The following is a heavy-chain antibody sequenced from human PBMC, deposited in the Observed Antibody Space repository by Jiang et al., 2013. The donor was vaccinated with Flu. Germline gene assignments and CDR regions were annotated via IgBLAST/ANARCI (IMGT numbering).Heavy chain of an antibody. D-gene: IGHD1-14*01. Sequence: LLKPSETLSLTCTVSGGSISSSSYYWGWIRQPPGKGLEWIGSIYYSGSTYYNPSLKSRVTISVDTSKDQFSLRLSSVTAADTAVYYCARLPSNRYYFDYWGQGTPVTVSS. CDR3: ARLPSNRYYFDY. CDR2: IYYSGST. CDR1: GGSISSSSYY. V-gene: IGHV4-39*01. J-gene: IGHJ4*02.